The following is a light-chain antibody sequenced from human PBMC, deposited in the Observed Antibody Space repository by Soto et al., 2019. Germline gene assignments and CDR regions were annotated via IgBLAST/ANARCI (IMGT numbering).Light chain of an antibody. J-gene: IGKJ3*01. V-gene: IGKV1-5*03. Sequence: DIQMTQSPSTLSASVGDRVTITCRASQSISTWLALFQQKPGRAPNLLIYKASSLESGVPSRVSGSGSGTEFTLTISSLQPDDFATYYCQQYNSYPLTFGPGTKVDIK. CDR1: QSISTW. CDR2: KAS. CDR3: QQYNSYPLT.